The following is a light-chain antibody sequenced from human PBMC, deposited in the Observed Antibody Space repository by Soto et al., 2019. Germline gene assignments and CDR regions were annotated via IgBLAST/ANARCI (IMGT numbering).Light chain of an antibody. V-gene: IGKV3-15*01. CDR2: CAS. Sequence: EIVMTQSPATLSVSPGERATLSCRASQSVSSNLAWYQQKPGQAPRLLIYCASTMATGIPARFSVSESVTDFNLNISSLQYEEFAVYYCQQYNNWPWTFGQGTKVEIQ. J-gene: IGKJ1*01. CDR3: QQYNNWPWT. CDR1: QSVSSN.